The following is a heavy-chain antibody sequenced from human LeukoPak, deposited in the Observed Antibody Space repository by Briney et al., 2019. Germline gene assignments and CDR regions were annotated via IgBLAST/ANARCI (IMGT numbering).Heavy chain of an antibody. Sequence: SETLSLTCAVYGGSFSGYYWSWIRQPPGKGLEWIGEINHSGSTNYNPSLKSRVTISVDTSKNQFSLKLSSVTAADTAVYYCASREAMVHRDYWGQGTLVTVSS. V-gene: IGHV4-34*01. CDR2: INHSGST. J-gene: IGHJ4*02. CDR1: GGSFSGYY. CDR3: ASREAMVHRDY. D-gene: IGHD5-18*01.